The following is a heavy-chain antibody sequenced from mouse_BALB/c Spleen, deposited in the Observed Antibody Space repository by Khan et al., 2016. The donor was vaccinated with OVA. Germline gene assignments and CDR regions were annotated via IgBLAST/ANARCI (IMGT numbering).Heavy chain of an antibody. CDR3: ARPAYDGYYDY. CDR2: ISTYSGST. J-gene: IGHJ2*01. D-gene: IGHD2-3*01. Sequence: VQLQQSGPELVRPGVSVKISCKGSGYTFTDYAMYWVKQSHAKSLEWIGLISTYSGSTNYNQKFKDKVTMTVDKSSSAAYMELARLTSEDSAIYYCARPAYDGYYDYWGQGTALTVSS. CDR1: GYTFTDYA. V-gene: IGHV1S137*01.